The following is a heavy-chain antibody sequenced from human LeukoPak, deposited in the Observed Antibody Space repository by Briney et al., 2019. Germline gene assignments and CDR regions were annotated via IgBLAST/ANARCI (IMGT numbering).Heavy chain of an antibody. CDR1: GGTFISYA. J-gene: IGHJ4*02. CDR3: ARDPGTRGVVIISSYFDY. D-gene: IGHD3-3*01. CDR2: IIPILGIA. Sequence: SVKVSCKASGGTFISYAISWVRQAPGQGLEWMGRIIPILGIANYAQKFQGRVTITADKATSTAYMELSSLRSEDTAVYYCARDPGTRGVVIISSYFDYWGQGTLVTVSS. V-gene: IGHV1-69*04.